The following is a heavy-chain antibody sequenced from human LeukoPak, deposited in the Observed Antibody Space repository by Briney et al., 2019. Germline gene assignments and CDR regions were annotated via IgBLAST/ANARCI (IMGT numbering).Heavy chain of an antibody. CDR1: GFTFSDYY. CDR3: ARDVDTALARSAFDI. Sequence: GGSLRLSCAASGFTFSDYYMSWIRQAPGKGLEWVSYISSSSSYTNYADSVKGRFTISRDNAKNSLYLQMNSLRDEDTAVYYCARDVDTALARSAFDIWGQGTMVTVSS. CDR2: ISSSSSYT. D-gene: IGHD5-18*01. J-gene: IGHJ3*02. V-gene: IGHV3-11*06.